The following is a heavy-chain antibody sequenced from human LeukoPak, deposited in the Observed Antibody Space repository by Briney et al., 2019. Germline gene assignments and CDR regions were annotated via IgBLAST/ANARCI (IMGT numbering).Heavy chain of an antibody. CDR1: GYSFTSYW. J-gene: IGHJ6*03. D-gene: IGHD3-22*01. V-gene: IGHV5-51*01. CDR3: ATYYYDSSGYYRYYYYMDV. CDR2: IYPGDSDT. Sequence: GESLKISCKGSGYSFTSYWIGWVRQMPGKGLERMGIIYPGDSDTRYSPSFQGQVTISADKSISTAYLQWSSLRSEDTAVYYCATYYYDSSGYYRYYYYMDVWGKGTTVTISS.